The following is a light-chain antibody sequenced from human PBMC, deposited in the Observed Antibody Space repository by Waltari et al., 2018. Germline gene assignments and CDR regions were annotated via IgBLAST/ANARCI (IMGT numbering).Light chain of an antibody. CDR3: QQYGSSSSS. CDR1: QSLSSAY. CDR2: GSS. Sequence: EIVLTQSPGTLSLSPGERATLSCRASQSLSSAYLGWYQQKPGRAPRFLLYGSSSRATGVPDRFSGSGSGTDFTLTITRLEPEDFAVYYCQQYGSSSSSFGQGTKLEIK. J-gene: IGKJ2*01. V-gene: IGKV3-20*01.